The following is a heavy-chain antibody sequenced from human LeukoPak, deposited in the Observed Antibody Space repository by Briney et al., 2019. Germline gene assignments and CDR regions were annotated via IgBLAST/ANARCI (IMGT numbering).Heavy chain of an antibody. CDR1: GGSFGGYY. CDR3: ARARGSADY. J-gene: IGHJ4*02. V-gene: IGHV4-34*01. D-gene: IGHD2-15*01. CDR2: TNHSGST. Sequence: SETLSLTCAVYGGSFGGYYWSWIRQPPGKGLEWIGETNHSGSTNYNPSLKSRVTISVDTSKNQFSLKLSSVTAADTAVYYCARARGSADYWGQGTLVTVSS.